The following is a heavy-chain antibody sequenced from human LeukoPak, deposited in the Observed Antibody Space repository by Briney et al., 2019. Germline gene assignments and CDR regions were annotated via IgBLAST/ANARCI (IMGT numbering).Heavy chain of an antibody. CDR1: GFTFSGSA. CDR2: IDKKDNLYAT. V-gene: IGHV3-73*01. J-gene: IGHJ5*02. D-gene: IGHD2-15*01. Sequence: GGSLRLSCAASGFTFSGSAVHWVRQSSGKGLEWVGHIDKKDNLYATAYAESVKGRFTISRDDSKDTAFLHMDSLKTEDTALYYCTRDRGTYNWSDPWGQGTLVTVSS. CDR3: TRDRGTYNWSDP.